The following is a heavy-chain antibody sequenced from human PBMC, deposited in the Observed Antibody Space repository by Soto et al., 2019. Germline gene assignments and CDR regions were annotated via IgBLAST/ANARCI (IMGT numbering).Heavy chain of an antibody. Sequence: ASVKVSCKASGYTFTSSAIHRVRQAPGQGLEWMGWINAGNGNIKHSQKFQHRVTITRDTSASTAYMELSSLRFEDTAVYYCARDGAVAGDSNFDYWGQGTLVTVSS. CDR2: INAGNGNI. CDR1: GYTFTSSA. V-gene: IGHV1-3*01. D-gene: IGHD6-19*01. J-gene: IGHJ4*02. CDR3: ARDGAVAGDSNFDY.